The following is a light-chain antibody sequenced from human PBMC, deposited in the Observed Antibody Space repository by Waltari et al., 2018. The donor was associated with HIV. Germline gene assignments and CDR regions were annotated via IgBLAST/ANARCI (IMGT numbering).Light chain of an antibody. Sequence: QSALTQPRSVSGPPGQSVTIPCTGTSSDVGDYNYVSWYQQHPAKAPKLMIFDVNKRPSGVPDRFSGSKSGNTASLTISGLQAEDEADYYCCSYADDYTWVFGGGTKLTVL. CDR2: DVN. CDR3: CSYADDYTWV. J-gene: IGLJ3*02. V-gene: IGLV2-11*01. CDR1: SSDVGDYNY.